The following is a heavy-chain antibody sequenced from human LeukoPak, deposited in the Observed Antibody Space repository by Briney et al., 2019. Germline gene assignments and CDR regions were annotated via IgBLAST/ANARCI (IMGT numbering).Heavy chain of an antibody. CDR3: ARDSDRSSGPFDY. CDR1: GFTFSSSW. CDR2: IREDGSEK. V-gene: IGHV3-7*01. J-gene: IGHJ4*02. D-gene: IGHD6-19*01. Sequence: GGSLRLSCAASGFTFSSSWMTWVREAPGKGLEWVAGIREDGSEKTSVDSVKGRFTISRDNAKNSPYLQMDSLRADDTAVYYCARDSDRSSGPFDYWGQGTLVTVSS.